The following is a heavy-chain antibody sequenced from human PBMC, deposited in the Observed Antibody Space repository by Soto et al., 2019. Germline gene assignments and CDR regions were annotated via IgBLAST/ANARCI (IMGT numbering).Heavy chain of an antibody. J-gene: IGHJ4*02. V-gene: IGHV1-2*02. CDR3: ARGPSLAAIAY. CDR2: IKPNSGGT. CDR1: GYTFTGYY. Sequence: PSMKVSCKATGYTFTGYYMHWVRQAPGQGLEWMGWIKPNSGGTNYAQKFQGRVTMTRDTSISTDYMELSRLRSDDTAVYYCARGPSLAAIAYWGQGTLVTVSS. D-gene: IGHD2-15*01.